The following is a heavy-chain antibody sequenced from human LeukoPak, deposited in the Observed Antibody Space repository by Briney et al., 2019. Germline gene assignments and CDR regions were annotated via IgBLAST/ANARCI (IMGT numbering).Heavy chain of an antibody. CDR2: IRYDGSNK. J-gene: IGHJ4*02. CDR1: GFTFSSYA. Sequence: GGSLRLSCAASGFTFSSYAVHWVRQAPGKGLEWVAFIRYDGSNKYYADSVKGRFTISRDNSKNTLYLQMNSLRPEDTAVYYCAKEPGYSRSRTLDSWGQGTLVTVSS. D-gene: IGHD6-13*01. V-gene: IGHV3-30*02. CDR3: AKEPGYSRSRTLDS.